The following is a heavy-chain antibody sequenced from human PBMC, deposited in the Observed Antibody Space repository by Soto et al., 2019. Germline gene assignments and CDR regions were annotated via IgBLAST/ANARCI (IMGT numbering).Heavy chain of an antibody. CDR3: ATSQKGYNWNYFDH. D-gene: IGHD1-20*01. J-gene: IGHJ4*02. CDR2: VFHSGST. V-gene: IGHV4-30-2*01. Sequence: PSETLSLTCAVSGGSISSGGYSWSWIRQPPGKGLEWIGYVFHSGSTYYSPSLQSRVTISIDGSKNQFSLKVSGVSAADTAVYYCATSQKGYNWNYFDHWGQGALVTVSS. CDR1: GGSISSGGYS.